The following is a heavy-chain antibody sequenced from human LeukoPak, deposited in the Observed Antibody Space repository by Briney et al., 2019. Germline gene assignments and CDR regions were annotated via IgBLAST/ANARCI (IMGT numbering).Heavy chain of an antibody. CDR2: ISSCSSYI. Sequence: PGGSLRLSCAASGFTFSSYSMNWVRQAPGKGLEWVSSISSCSSYIYYADSVKGRFTISRDNAKNSLYLQMNSLRAEDTAVYYCARVGDSSSQCLDYWGQGTLVTVSS. J-gene: IGHJ4*02. CDR1: GFTFSSYS. V-gene: IGHV3-21*01. CDR3: ARVGDSSSQCLDY. D-gene: IGHD6-6*01.